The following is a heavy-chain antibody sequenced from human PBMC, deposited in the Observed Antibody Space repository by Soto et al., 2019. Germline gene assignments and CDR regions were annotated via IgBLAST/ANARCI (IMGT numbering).Heavy chain of an antibody. D-gene: IGHD6-19*01. CDR2: IYWDDDK. Sequence: QITLKESGPTLVKPTQTLTLTCTFSGFSLSSTRMAVGWIRQPPGKALEWLALIYWDDDKRYSPFLKSRLTNTEDTSQNQGVPTMSNMDPVDTARYYCAHIVVAGLGYYFDYWGQGTLVTVSS. V-gene: IGHV2-5*02. J-gene: IGHJ4*02. CDR3: AHIVVAGLGYYFDY. CDR1: GFSLSSTRMA.